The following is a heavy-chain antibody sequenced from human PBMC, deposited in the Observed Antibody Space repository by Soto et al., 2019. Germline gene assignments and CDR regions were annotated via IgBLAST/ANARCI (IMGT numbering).Heavy chain of an antibody. J-gene: IGHJ4*02. CDR1: GGSISSYY. Sequence: QVQLQESGPGLVKPSETLSLTCTVSGGSISSYYWSWIRQPPGKGLEWLGYIYYSGSTNYNPSLNSXXPMSVDTTKNQFSLKLSSGTAADTAVYYCASHVRWLVNLDYWGQGTLVTVSS. CDR2: IYYSGST. D-gene: IGHD6-19*01. V-gene: IGHV4-59*08. CDR3: ASHVRWLVNLDY.